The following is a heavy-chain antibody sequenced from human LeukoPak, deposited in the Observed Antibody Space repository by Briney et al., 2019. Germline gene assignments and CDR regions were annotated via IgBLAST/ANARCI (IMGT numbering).Heavy chain of an antibody. J-gene: IGHJ3*02. CDR2: IYYSGST. CDR3: ARPARYSSSRDAFDI. D-gene: IGHD6-6*01. CDR1: GGSISSYY. Sequence: SETLSLTCTVSGGSISSYYWSWIRQPPGKGLDWIGYIYYSGSTNYNPSLKSRVTISVDTSKNQFSLNLNSVTAADTAVYYCARPARYSSSRDAFDIWGQGTMVTVSS. V-gene: IGHV4-59*01.